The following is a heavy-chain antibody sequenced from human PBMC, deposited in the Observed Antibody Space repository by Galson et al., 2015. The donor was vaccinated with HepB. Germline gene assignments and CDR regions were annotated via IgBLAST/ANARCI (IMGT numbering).Heavy chain of an antibody. CDR1: GDSVSSNSAA. V-gene: IGHV6-1*01. J-gene: IGHJ3*02. CDR3: ARVGYSSGWSRGAFDI. Sequence: CAISGDSVSSNSAAWNRIRQSPSRGLEWLGRTYYRSKWYNDYAVSVKSRITINPDTSKNQFSLQLNSVTPEDTAVYYCARVGYSSGWSRGAFDIWGQGTMVTVSS. D-gene: IGHD6-19*01. CDR2: TYYRSKWYN.